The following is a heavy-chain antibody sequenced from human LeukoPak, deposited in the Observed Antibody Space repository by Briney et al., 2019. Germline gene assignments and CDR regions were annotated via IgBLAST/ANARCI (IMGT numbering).Heavy chain of an antibody. CDR1: GFTFITYG. J-gene: IGHJ4*02. Sequence: GGSLRLSCVASGFTFITYGMTWVRQAPGKGLEWVSAISGRDDSTYYADSVKGRFTFSRDNSKNTLYLQMNSLRAEDTAVYYCAKLVAVAGRNYWGQGTLVTVSS. D-gene: IGHD6-19*01. CDR3: AKLVAVAGRNY. V-gene: IGHV3-23*01. CDR2: ISGRDDST.